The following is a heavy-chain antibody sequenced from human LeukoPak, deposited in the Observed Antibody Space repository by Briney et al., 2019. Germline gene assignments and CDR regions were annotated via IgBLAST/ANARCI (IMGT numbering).Heavy chain of an antibody. CDR3: AREIAAAGTYFDY. CDR2: IYPGDSDT. CDR1: GYSFTSYW. V-gene: IGHV5-51*01. J-gene: IGHJ4*02. D-gene: IGHD6-13*01. Sequence: GESLKISCKGSGYSFTSYWIGWVRQMPGKGLEWMGIIYPGDSDTRYSPSFQGQVTISADKSISTTYLQWSSLKASDTAMYYCAREIAAAGTYFDYWGQGTLVTVSS.